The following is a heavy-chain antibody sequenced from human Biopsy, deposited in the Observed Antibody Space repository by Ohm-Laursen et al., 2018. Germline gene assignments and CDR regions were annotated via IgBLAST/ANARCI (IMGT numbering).Heavy chain of an antibody. D-gene: IGHD5-12*01. V-gene: IGHV4-31*03. J-gene: IGHJ4*02. CDR2: IFYSANT. CDR3: ARLGSGDYFPTFFDF. CDR1: VVSINGGRYY. Sequence: SHTLSLTCTVSVVSINGGRYYWNWIRHHPGKGLEWIGTIFYSANTYYNPSLKSRVTISVDTSKNQFSLKLSSVTAADTAVYYCARLGSGDYFPTFFDFWGQGVLVTVSS.